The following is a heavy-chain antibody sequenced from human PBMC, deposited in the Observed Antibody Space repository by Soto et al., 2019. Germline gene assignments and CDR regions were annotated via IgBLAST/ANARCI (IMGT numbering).Heavy chain of an antibody. CDR1: GGTFSSYT. V-gene: IGHV1-69*02. J-gene: IGHJ5*02. D-gene: IGHD6-13*01. CDR2: IIPILGIA. CDR3: AITDAKYSGSYGGWFDP. Sequence: QVQLVQSGAEVKKPGSSVKVSCKASGGTFSSYTISWVRQAPGQVLEWMGRIIPILGIANYAQKFQGRVTITADKSTSTAYMELSSLRSEDTAVYYCAITDAKYSGSYGGWFDPWGQGTLVTVSS.